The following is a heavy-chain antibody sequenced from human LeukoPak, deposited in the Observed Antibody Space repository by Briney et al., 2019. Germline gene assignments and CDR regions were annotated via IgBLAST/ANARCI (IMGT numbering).Heavy chain of an antibody. D-gene: IGHD2-8*01. CDR2: IYPGDSDT. J-gene: IGHJ3*02. CDR1: GYSFTSYW. CDR3: ARHPLIAPAYCTNGVCYRSEHAFDI. V-gene: IGHV5-51*01. Sequence: GESLKISCKGSGYSFTSYWIGWVRPMPGKGLEWMGIIYPGDSDTRYSPSFQGQVTISADKSISTAYLQWSSLKASDTAMYYCARHPLIAPAYCTNGVCYRSEHAFDIWGQGTRVTVSS.